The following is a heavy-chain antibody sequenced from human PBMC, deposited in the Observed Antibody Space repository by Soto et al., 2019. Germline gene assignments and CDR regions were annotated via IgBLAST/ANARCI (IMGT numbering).Heavy chain of an antibody. CDR3: AKASAPGIAVAETDY. J-gene: IGHJ4*02. CDR2: ISWNSGSI. D-gene: IGHD6-19*01. V-gene: IGHV3-9*01. CDR1: GFTFDDYA. Sequence: EVQLVESGGGLVQPGRSLRLSCAASGFTFDDYAMHWVRQAPGKGLEWVSGISWNSGSIGYADSVKGRFTISRDNAKNSLYLQMHSLRAEDTALYYCAKASAPGIAVAETDYWGQGTLVTVSS.